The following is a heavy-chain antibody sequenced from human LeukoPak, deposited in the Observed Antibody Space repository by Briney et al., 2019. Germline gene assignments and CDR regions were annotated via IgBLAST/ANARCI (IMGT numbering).Heavy chain of an antibody. Sequence: ASAKVSCKTSGYTFTNYYIHWVRQAPGQGLEWMGRIDPNTGGTKSAKNFQGRVTMTRDTFISTAYMALSGLRSDDTAVYYCASLYDIVGTTVDYWGQGTLVTVSS. D-gene: IGHD1-26*01. CDR1: GYTFTNYY. V-gene: IGHV1-2*06. CDR2: IDPNTGGT. CDR3: ASLYDIVGTTVDY. J-gene: IGHJ4*02.